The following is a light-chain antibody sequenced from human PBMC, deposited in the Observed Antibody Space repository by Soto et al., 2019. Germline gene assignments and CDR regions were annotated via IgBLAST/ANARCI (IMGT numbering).Light chain of an antibody. J-gene: IGKJ4*01. CDR3: QQYRDWPLT. Sequence: EIVMTQSPATLSVSQGETATLSCRASESISNNLAWYQQKPGQAPRLVIYRTSIRATGVPARFSGSGSGTEFTLTISSLQSEDFAILYCQQYRDWPLTFGGGTNVELK. CDR2: RTS. CDR1: ESISNN. V-gene: IGKV3-15*01.